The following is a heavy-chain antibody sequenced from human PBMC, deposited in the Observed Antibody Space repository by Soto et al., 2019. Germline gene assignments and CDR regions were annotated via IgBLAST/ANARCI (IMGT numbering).Heavy chain of an antibody. CDR3: AKDKKDYYYYYMDV. Sequence: EVQLVESGGGLVQPGRSLRLSCAASGFTFDDYAMHWVRQAPGKGLEWVSGISWNSGSIGYAGSVKGRFTISRDNAKNSLYLQMNSLRAEDTALYYCAKDKKDYYYYYMDVWGKGTTVTVSS. V-gene: IGHV3-9*01. CDR1: GFTFDDYA. CDR2: ISWNSGSI. J-gene: IGHJ6*03.